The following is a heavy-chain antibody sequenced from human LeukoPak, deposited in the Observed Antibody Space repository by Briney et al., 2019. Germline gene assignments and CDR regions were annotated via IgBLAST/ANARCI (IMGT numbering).Heavy chain of an antibody. V-gene: IGHV3-30*18. J-gene: IGHJ4*02. CDR2: ISYDGSNK. D-gene: IGHD6-19*01. Sequence: GGSLRLSCAASGFTFSSYGMHWVRQAPGKGLEWVAVISYDGSNKYYADSVKGRFTISRDNSKNTLYLQMNSLRAEDTAVYYCAKGIGAVADRTIDYWGQGTLVTVSS. CDR3: AKGIGAVADRTIDY. CDR1: GFTFSSYG.